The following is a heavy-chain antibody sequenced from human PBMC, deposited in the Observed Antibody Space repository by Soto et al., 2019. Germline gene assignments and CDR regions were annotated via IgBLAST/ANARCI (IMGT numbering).Heavy chain of an antibody. V-gene: IGHV4-39*01. CDR2: IDYYGNT. D-gene: IGHD6-6*01. Sequence: QVQLQESGPGLVKPSETLSLRCSVSGGSTTNSNYYWGXXXXXXGXXLXWLGSIDYYGNTYYNPSVRSRVTVFIDTSKRQFSGELTSVTAAETAVYYCVRGGKYRQQETYFFDYWGQGALATVSS. CDR3: VRGGKYRQQETYFFDY. CDR1: GGSTTNSNYY. J-gene: IGHJ4*02.